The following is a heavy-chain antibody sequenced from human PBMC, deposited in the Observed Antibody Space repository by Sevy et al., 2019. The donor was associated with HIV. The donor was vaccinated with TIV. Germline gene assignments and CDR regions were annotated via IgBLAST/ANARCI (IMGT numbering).Heavy chain of an antibody. CDR3: AREGPRIAQFDS. D-gene: IGHD6-13*01. CDR2: IYYSGST. V-gene: IGHV4-39*02. J-gene: IGHJ4*02. CDR1: GGSISSEDYY. Sequence: SETLSLTCTVPGGSISSEDYYWGWIRQPPGKGLDWIGSIYYSGSTYYNPSLKSRVTISVDTSKNQFSLKLRSVTAADTAMYYCAREGPRIAQFDSWGQGTLVTVSS.